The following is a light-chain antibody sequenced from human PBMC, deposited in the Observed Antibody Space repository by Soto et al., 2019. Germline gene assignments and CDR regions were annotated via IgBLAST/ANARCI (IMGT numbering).Light chain of an antibody. CDR3: SSYTDSSNYV. Sequence: QSVLTQPRSASGSPGQSVTISCTGTKXDIGVYDFVSWYQHHPGKAPRLIIYEVTNRPSGVSNRFSGSRSGNTASLTISGLQAEDEADYYCSSYTDSSNYVFGTGTKVSFL. CDR1: KXDIGVYDF. V-gene: IGLV2-14*01. CDR2: EVT. J-gene: IGLJ1*01.